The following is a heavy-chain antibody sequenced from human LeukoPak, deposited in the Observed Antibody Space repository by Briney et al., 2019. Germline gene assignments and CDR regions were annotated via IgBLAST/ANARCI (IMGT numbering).Heavy chain of an antibody. V-gene: IGHV3-43D*03. D-gene: IGHD3-10*01. CDR1: GFTFDDYA. CDR3: AKASNYGSGSYAYYYYMDV. Sequence: GGSLRLSCAASGFTFDDYAMHWVRQAPGKGLEWVSLISWDGGSTYYADSVKGRFTISRDNSKNSLYLQMNSLRAEDTALYYCAKASNYGSGSYAYYYYMDVWGKGTTVTVSS. CDR2: ISWDGGST. J-gene: IGHJ6*03.